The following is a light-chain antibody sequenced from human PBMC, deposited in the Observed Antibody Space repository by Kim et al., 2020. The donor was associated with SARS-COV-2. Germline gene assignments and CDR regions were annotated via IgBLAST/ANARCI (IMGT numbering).Light chain of an antibody. CDR2: DAS. CDR1: QRISSNY. Sequence: EIQLTQSPCTLSLSPGERATLTCRATQRISSNYLAWYQQKPGKSPRLLIHDASNRATGIPDRFSGSGSGTDFSLTISRLEPEDVAVYYCQQYIRSPYSFGQGTKLEI. CDR3: QQYIRSPYS. J-gene: IGKJ2*03. V-gene: IGKV3-20*01.